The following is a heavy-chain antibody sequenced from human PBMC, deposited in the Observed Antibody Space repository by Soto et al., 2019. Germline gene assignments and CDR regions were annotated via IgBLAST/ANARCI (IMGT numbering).Heavy chain of an antibody. Sequence: QVQLVQSGAEVKKPGASVKVSCKASGYTFTSYGFTWVRQAPGQGLEWMGWISTYNGNTNYARKLQGRVTMTTYTSTSTAYMKLRSLRSDDTAVYYCARTDTRPQDFDYWGQGTLVTVSS. CDR1: GYTFTSYG. V-gene: IGHV1-18*01. J-gene: IGHJ4*02. D-gene: IGHD1-26*01. CDR3: ARTDTRPQDFDY. CDR2: ISTYNGNT.